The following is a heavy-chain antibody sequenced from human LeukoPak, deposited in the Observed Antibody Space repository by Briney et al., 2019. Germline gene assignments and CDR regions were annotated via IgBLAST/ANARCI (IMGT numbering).Heavy chain of an antibody. V-gene: IGHV1-69*01. CDR1: GGTFSSYA. J-gene: IGHJ4*02. CDR2: IIPIFGTA. CDR3: ASRRTSSSYYFDY. Sequence: SVKVSCKASGGTFSSYAISWVRQAPGQGLEWLGGIIPIFGTANYAQKFQGRVTITADESTSTAYMELSSLRSEDTAVYYCASRRTSSSYYFDYWGQGTLVTVSS. D-gene: IGHD2-2*01.